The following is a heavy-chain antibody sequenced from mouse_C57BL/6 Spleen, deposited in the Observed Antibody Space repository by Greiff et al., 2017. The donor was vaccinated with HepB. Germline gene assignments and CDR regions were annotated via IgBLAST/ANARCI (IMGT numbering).Heavy chain of an antibody. CDR1: GYTFTSYG. CDR3: ARYPPPTYYGSSWDWYFDV. D-gene: IGHD1-1*01. J-gene: IGHJ1*03. V-gene: IGHV1-81*01. Sequence: QVQLQQSGAELARPGASVKLSCKASGYTFTSYGISWVKQRTGQGLEWIGEIYPRSGNTYYNEKFKGKATLTADKSSSTAYMELRSLTSEDSAVYFCARYPPPTYYGSSWDWYFDVWGTGTTVTVSS. CDR2: IYPRSGNT.